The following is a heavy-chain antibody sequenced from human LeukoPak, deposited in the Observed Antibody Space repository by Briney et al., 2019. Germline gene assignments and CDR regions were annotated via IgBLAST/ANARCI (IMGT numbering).Heavy chain of an antibody. D-gene: IGHD1-26*01. J-gene: IGHJ4*02. CDR1: GGSLSSYY. CDR2: IYYSGST. Sequence: SETLSLTCTVSGGSLSSYYWRWIRQPPGKGLEWIGYIYYSGSTNYNPSLKSRVTISVDTSKNQFSLKLSSVTGADTAVYYCARDASRVGATGFDYWGQGTLVTVSS. CDR3: ARDASRVGATGFDY. V-gene: IGHV4-59*01.